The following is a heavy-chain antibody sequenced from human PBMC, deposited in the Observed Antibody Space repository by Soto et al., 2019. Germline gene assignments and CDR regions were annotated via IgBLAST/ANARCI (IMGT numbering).Heavy chain of an antibody. CDR1: GYTFTSYG. J-gene: IGHJ4*02. CDR3: ARVPLEPSLLWFGDKSVY. CDR2: ISAYNGNT. D-gene: IGHD3-10*01. Sequence: GASVKVSCKASGYTFTSYGISWVRQAPGQGLEWMGWISAYNGNTNYAQKLQGRVTMTTDTSTSTAYMELRSLRSDDTAVYYCARVPLEPSLLWFGDKSVYWGQGTLVTVSS. V-gene: IGHV1-18*01.